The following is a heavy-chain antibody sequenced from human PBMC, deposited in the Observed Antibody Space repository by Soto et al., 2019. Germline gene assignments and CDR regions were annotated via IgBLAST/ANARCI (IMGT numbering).Heavy chain of an antibody. CDR3: ARARDYGDCHFDY. CDR1: GGSISSGGYY. V-gene: IGHV4-31*03. CDR2: IYYSGST. Sequence: SETLSLTCTVSGGSISSGGYYWSWIRQHPGKGLEWIGYIYYSGSTYYNPSLKSRVTISVDTSKNQFSLKLSSVTAADTAVYYCARARDYGDCHFDYWGQGTLVTVSS. J-gene: IGHJ4*02. D-gene: IGHD4-17*01.